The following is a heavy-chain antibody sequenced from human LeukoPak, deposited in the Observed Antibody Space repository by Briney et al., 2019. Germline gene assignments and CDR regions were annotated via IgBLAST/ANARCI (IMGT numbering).Heavy chain of an antibody. D-gene: IGHD3-10*01. CDR2: ISSSSSYI. V-gene: IGHV3-21*01. J-gene: IGHJ5*02. Sequence: PGGSLRLSCAASGFTFSSYSMNWVRQAPGKGLEWVSSISSSSSYIYYADSVEGRFTISRDNAKNSLYLQMNSLRAEDTAVYYCARDTPYSGSPYNWFDPWGQGTLVTVSS. CDR3: ARDTPYSGSPYNWFDP. CDR1: GFTFSSYS.